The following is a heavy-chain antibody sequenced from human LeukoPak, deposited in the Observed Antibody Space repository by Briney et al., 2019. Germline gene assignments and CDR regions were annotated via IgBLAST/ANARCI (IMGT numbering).Heavy chain of an antibody. CDR2: IYTSGST. Sequence: SETLSLTCTVSGGSISSYYWSWIRQPAGKGLEWIGRIYTSGSTNYNPSLKSRVTVSVDTSKNQFSLKLSSVTAADTAVYYCARSPHFHYHSGTPWGAFDIWGQGTMVTVSS. CDR3: ARSPHFHYHSGTPWGAFDI. D-gene: IGHD1-26*01. V-gene: IGHV4-4*07. CDR1: GGSISSYY. J-gene: IGHJ3*02.